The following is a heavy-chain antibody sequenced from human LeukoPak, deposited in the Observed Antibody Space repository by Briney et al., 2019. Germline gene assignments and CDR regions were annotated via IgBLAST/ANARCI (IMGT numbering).Heavy chain of an antibody. CDR1: GFTFSNYW. J-gene: IGHJ4*02. CDR3: ARSLRGYSYGS. V-gene: IGHV3-7*01. Sequence: GGSLRLSCAASGFTFSNYWMSWVRQAPGKGLEWVANIKQDGSEKYYVDSVKGRFTISRDNAKNSLYLQMNSMRTEDTAVYYCARSLRGYSYGSGGQGTLVTVSS. D-gene: IGHD5-18*01. CDR2: IKQDGSEK.